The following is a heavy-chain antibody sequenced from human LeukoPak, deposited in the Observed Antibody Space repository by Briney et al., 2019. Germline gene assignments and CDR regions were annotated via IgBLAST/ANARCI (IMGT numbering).Heavy chain of an antibody. CDR2: INHSGST. CDR1: GGSFSGYY. V-gene: IGHV4-34*01. J-gene: IGHJ5*02. Sequence: SETLSLTCAVYGGSFSGYYWSWIRQPPGKGLEWIGEINHSGSTNYNLSLKSRVTISADTSKNQFSLKVRSVTAADTAVYYCAKTEGNNWFDPWGRGTLVTVSS. CDR3: AKTEGNNWFDP.